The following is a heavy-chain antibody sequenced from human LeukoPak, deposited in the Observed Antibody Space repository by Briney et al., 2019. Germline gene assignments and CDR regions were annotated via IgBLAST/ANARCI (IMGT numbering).Heavy chain of an antibody. Sequence: PWATLVIPRSDDGGAVRSVYLNWRRMLTEKGLEWIGRIYSSGYTNDNPFLKSRITMSVDMSKNQFSLRLNSVTAADTAVYYCARGEHSVDSWGQGMLVTVSS. V-gene: IGHV4-4*07. J-gene: IGHJ4*02. D-gene: IGHD1/OR15-1a*01. CDR1: GGAVRSVY. CDR2: IYSSGYT. CDR3: ARGEHSVDS.